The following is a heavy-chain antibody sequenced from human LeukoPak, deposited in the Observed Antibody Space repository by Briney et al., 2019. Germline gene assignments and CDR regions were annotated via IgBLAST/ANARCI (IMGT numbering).Heavy chain of an antibody. Sequence: PSETLSLTCTVSGGSISSYYWSWIRQPPGKGLEWIGYIYYSGGTNYNPSLKSRVTISVDTSKNQFSLKLSSVTAADTAVYYCARDIHCSGGSCYPNDAFDIWGQGTMVTVSS. CDR2: IYYSGGT. J-gene: IGHJ3*02. D-gene: IGHD2-15*01. V-gene: IGHV4-59*01. CDR1: GGSISSYY. CDR3: ARDIHCSGGSCYPNDAFDI.